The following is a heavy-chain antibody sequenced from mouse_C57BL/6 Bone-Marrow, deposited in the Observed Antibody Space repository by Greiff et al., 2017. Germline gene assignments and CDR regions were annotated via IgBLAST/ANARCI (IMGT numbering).Heavy chain of an antibody. CDR3: TERSGYLIAY. CDR2: IDPENGDT. CDR1: GFNIKDDY. Sequence: VQLQQSGAELVRPGASVKLSCTASGFNIKDDYMHWVKQRPEQGLEWIGWIDPENGDTEYASKFQGKATITADTSSNTAYLQLSSLTSEDTAVYYCTERSGYLIAYWGQGTLVTVSA. V-gene: IGHV14-4*01. D-gene: IGHD3-2*02. J-gene: IGHJ3*01.